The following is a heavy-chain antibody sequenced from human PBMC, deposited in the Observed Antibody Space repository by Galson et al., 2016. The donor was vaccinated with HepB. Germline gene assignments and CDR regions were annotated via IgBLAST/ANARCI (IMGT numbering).Heavy chain of an antibody. D-gene: IGHD3-3*01. CDR3: ARASSGYYDYFDP. Sequence: SLRLSCAASGLAFSYYDMHWVRQGAGKGLEWASSIGTAADTYYAASVKGRFTISRDNAKDYLYLQMNSLRPEDTAMYFCARASSGYYDYFDPWGQGSLVTVSS. J-gene: IGHJ4*02. CDR1: GLAFSYYD. V-gene: IGHV3-13*01. CDR2: IGTAADT.